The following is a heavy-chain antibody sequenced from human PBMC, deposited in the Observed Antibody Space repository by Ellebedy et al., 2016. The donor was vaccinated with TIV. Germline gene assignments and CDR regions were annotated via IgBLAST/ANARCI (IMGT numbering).Heavy chain of an antibody. CDR3: AREGPLRTLNYGGSPYYFEY. CDR2: INPYTGET. D-gene: IGHD4-23*01. V-gene: IGHV1-18*04. CDR1: GYNFTIYG. J-gene: IGHJ4*02. Sequence: AASVKVSCKASGYNFTIYGFSWVRQAPGQGLEWMGWINPYTGETAYAQKFQGKVIVSTDTSTATVYMELSSLTYDDTAVYYCAREGPLRTLNYGGSPYYFEYWGQGTLVTVSS.